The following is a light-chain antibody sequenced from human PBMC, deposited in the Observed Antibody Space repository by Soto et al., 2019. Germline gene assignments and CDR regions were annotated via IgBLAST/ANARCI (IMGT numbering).Light chain of an antibody. Sequence: QMTQTPSSVSATGGDRVTITCRASQNIDNWLAWYQQKPGKAPHLLIYSASTLQSGVPSRFSGSGSGTDFTLTINSLQPEDFGTYYCQQCHSFPITFGQGTRLEIK. CDR3: QQCHSFPIT. J-gene: IGKJ5*01. CDR2: SAS. CDR1: QNIDNW. V-gene: IGKV1-12*01.